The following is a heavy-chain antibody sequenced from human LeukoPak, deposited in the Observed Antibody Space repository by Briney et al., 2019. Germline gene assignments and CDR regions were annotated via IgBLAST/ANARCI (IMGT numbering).Heavy chain of an antibody. CDR1: GVSISSSNSY. Sequence: PSETLSLTCTVSGVSISSSNSYWGWIRQPPGKGLEWIGSIYYSGNTYYNASLKSQVSISIDTSKNQFSLRLTSVTAADTAIYLCARSEINDYMKFWGQGLQVIVSS. V-gene: IGHV4-39*01. J-gene: IGHJ4*02. D-gene: IGHD1-1*01. CDR2: IYYSGNT. CDR3: ARSEINDYMKF.